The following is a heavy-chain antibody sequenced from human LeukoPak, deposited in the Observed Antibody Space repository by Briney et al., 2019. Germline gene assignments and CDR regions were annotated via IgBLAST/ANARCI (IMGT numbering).Heavy chain of an antibody. CDR1: GFTFSSYS. D-gene: IGHD3-22*01. CDR2: IKQDGSEK. V-gene: IGHV3-7*01. CDR3: ARDRLLYYYDSGPTGHFQH. Sequence: PGGSLRLSCAASGFTFSSYSMNWVRQAPGKGLEWVANIKQDGSEKYYVDSVKGRFTISRDNAKNSLYLQMSSLRADDTAVYYCARDRLLYYYDSGPTGHFQHWGQGTLVTV. J-gene: IGHJ1*01.